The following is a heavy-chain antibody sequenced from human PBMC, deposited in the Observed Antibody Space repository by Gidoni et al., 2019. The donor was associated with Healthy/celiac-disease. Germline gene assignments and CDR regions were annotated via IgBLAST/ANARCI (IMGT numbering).Heavy chain of an antibody. Sequence: QVQLQESGPGLLKPSGTLSLTCSVSGGPFSSSNWWSWVRQPPGKGLELIGEIYHSGSTNYNPSLKSRVTISVDKSKNQFSLKLSSVTAADTAVYYCARALYRTGYYYGMDVWGQGTTVTVSS. J-gene: IGHJ6*02. V-gene: IGHV4-4*02. CDR2: IYHSGST. D-gene: IGHD4-17*01. CDR3: ARALYRTGYYYGMDV. CDR1: GGPFSSSNW.